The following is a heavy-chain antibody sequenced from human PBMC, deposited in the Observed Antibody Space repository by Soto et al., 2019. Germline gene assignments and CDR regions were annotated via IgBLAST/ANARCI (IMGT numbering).Heavy chain of an antibody. CDR3: ARDLLDYYDSGIRAGLDY. Sequence: LLKLSCASAGSTIPSSRISWVRQATEQWLEWMGWISAYNGNTNYAQKLQGRVTMTTDTSTSTAYMGLRSLRSDDTAVYYCARDLLDYYDSGIRAGLDYSGQGTLVTVSP. V-gene: IGHV1-18*01. D-gene: IGHD3-10*01. CDR2: ISAYNGNT. CDR1: GSTIPSSR. J-gene: IGHJ4*02.